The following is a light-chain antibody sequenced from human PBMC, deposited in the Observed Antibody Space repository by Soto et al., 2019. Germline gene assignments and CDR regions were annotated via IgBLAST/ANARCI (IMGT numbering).Light chain of an antibody. CDR3: QQYTGPPTT. CDR2: GAS. J-gene: IGKJ5*01. CDR1: QTVSSNY. V-gene: IGKV3-20*01. Sequence: EIILTQSPDTLSLSPGERATLSCRASQTVSSNYLAWCQQRPGQAPRLLIYGASTRAAGIPDRFSGSGSGTDFTLTITRLEPEDSEFYFCQQYTGPPTTFGQGTRLEIK.